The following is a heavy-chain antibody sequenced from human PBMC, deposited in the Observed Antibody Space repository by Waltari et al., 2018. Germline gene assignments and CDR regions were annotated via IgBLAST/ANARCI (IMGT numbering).Heavy chain of an antibody. CDR1: GGSISSSSYY. Sequence: QLQLQESGPGLVKPSETLSLTCTVSGGSISSSSYYWGWIRQPPGKGLEWIGSIYYSGSTYYSPSLKSRVTMSVDTSKNQFSLKLSSVTAADTAVYYCARESSSAGYFQHWGQGTLVTVSS. J-gene: IGHJ1*01. V-gene: IGHV4-39*07. CDR3: ARESSSAGYFQH. D-gene: IGHD6-6*01. CDR2: IYYSGST.